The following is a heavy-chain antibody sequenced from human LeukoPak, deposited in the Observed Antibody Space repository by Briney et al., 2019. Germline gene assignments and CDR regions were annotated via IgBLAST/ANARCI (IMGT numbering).Heavy chain of an antibody. V-gene: IGHV1-8*03. J-gene: IGHJ4*02. CDR2: MNPNSGNT. D-gene: IGHD6-13*01. CDR1: GYTFTSYD. CDR3: ARVPYSSSWYVDC. Sequence: ASVKVSCKASGYTFTSYDINWVRQATGQGLEWMGWMNPNSGNTGYAQKFQGRVTITRNTSISTAYMELSSLRSEDTAVYYCARVPYSSSWYVDCWGQGTLVTVSS.